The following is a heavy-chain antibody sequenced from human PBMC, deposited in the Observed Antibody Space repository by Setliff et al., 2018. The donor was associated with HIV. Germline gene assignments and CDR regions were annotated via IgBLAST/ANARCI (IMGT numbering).Heavy chain of an antibody. V-gene: IGHV4-4*07. J-gene: IGHJ4*02. CDR2: IHSGGNT. CDR3: ARDPGYTFGSTFHFDY. Sequence: PSETLSLTCSVSGASMSGFYWNWIRQPAGKGLEWIGRIHSGGNTNHNPSLKSRITMSVDTSKNHFSLSLSSVTVADTAVYFCARDPGYTFGSTFHFDYWGQGTLVTVSS. D-gene: IGHD5-18*01. CDR1: GASMSGFY.